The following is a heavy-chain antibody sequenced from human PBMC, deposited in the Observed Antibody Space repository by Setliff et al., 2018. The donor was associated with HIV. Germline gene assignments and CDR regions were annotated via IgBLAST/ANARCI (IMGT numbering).Heavy chain of an antibody. CDR3: ARGTGRYSYFDS. J-gene: IGHJ4*02. D-gene: IGHD1-26*01. Sequence: GASVKVSCKASGYSFTGYHVNWVRQAPGQGLEWMGRINPKSGATNLAQKFQGRVTLTRDTSVTTVYMELTSLRSDDTAVYFCARGTGRYSYFDSWGLGNLVTVSS. CDR2: INPKSGAT. V-gene: IGHV1-2*06. CDR1: GYSFTGYH.